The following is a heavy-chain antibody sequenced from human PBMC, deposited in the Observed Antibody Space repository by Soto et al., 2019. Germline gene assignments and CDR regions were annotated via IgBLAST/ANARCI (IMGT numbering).Heavy chain of an antibody. D-gene: IGHD2-15*01. CDR1: GFTFSSYA. CDR2: ISSNGGST. CDR3: ARDLTLGYCSGGSCTDAFDI. V-gene: IGHV3-64*01. J-gene: IGHJ3*02. Sequence: EVQLVESGGGLVQPGGSLRLSCAASGFTFSSYAMHWVRQAPGKGLEYVSAISSNGGSTYYATSVKGRFTISRDNSKNTLYLQMGSLRAEDMAVYYCARDLTLGYCSGGSCTDAFDIWGQGTMVTVSS.